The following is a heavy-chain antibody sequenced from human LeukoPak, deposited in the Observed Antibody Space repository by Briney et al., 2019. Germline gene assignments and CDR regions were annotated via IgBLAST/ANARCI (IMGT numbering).Heavy chain of an antibody. V-gene: IGHV1-18*01. Sequence: ALVKVSCKASGYSFTSYGISWVRQAPGQGLEWMGWICAYNGNTNYAQKLQGRVSMTTDTSTTTAYMELGSLRPDDTAVYYCARQLGKYYYYMDVWGKGTTVTVSS. D-gene: IGHD3-16*01. CDR3: ARQLGKYYYYMDV. CDR2: ICAYNGNT. CDR1: GYSFTSYG. J-gene: IGHJ6*03.